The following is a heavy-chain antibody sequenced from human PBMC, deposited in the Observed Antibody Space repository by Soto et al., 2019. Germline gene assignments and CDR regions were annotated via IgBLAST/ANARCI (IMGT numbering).Heavy chain of an antibody. CDR1: GGSISSGGYY. CDR2: IYYSGST. J-gene: IGHJ3*02. CDR3: ARDFYGRDAFDI. V-gene: IGHV4-31*02. Sequence: PSETLSLTXTVSGGSISSGGYYWSWIRQHPGKGLEWIGYIYYSGSTYYNPSLKSRVTISVDTSKNQFSLKLSSVTAADTAVYYCARDFYGRDAFDIWGQGTMVTVSS. D-gene: IGHD3-10*01.